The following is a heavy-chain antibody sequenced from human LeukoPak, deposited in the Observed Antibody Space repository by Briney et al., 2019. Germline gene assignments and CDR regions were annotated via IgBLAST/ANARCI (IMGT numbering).Heavy chain of an antibody. V-gene: IGHV3-23*01. CDR3: AKDVEVFYVLTDFSPYGMDV. D-gene: IGHD2/OR15-2a*01. CDR2: IGGSGDNA. CDR1: GFTFSSYA. Sequence: GRSLRLSCAASGFTFSSYAMHWVRQAPGKGLEWVSTIGGSGDNAYYADSVKGRFTISRDKSKKTLYLQMNSLRAEDTAIYYCAKDVEVFYVLTDFSPYGMDVWGQGTTVTVSS. J-gene: IGHJ6*02.